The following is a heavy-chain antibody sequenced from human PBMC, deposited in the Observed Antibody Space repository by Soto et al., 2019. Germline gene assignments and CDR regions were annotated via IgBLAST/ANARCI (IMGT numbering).Heavy chain of an antibody. D-gene: IGHD3-22*01. CDR1: GGSISSYY. J-gene: IGHJ3*02. V-gene: IGHV4-59*01. CDR3: ARTYDGSGPNSGGYGFDI. CDR2: IYYSGT. Sequence: QVQLQESGPGLVKPSETLSLTCSVSGGSISSYYWSWIRQPPGKGLEWIAYIYYSGTGYNPSLKSRVTISLHPSKNQFSLKLSSVTAADTAIYYCARTYDGSGPNSGGYGFDIWGQGTMVTVSS.